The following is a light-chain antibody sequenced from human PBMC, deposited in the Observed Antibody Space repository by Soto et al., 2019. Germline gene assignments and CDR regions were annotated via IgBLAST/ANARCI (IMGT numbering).Light chain of an antibody. J-gene: IGKJ4*01. V-gene: IGKV3-11*01. CDR3: QQRSNWPPT. CDR2: DAS. CDR1: QSVSGL. Sequence: EIVLTQSPATLSLSPGERATLSCMASQSVSGLLAWYQQKPGQAPRLLIYDASSRATGIPTRFSGSGSGTDFTLSISSLEPEDFAVYYCQQRSNWPPTFGGGTKVEIK.